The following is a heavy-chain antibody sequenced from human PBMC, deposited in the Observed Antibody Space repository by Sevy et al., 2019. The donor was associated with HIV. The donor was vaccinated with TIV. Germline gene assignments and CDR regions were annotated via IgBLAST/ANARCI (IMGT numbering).Heavy chain of an antibody. CDR2: IYTSGST. CDR3: ARVETNCSSTSCSYYFDY. D-gene: IGHD2-2*01. J-gene: IGHJ4*02. V-gene: IGHV4-4*07. Sequence: SETLSLTCTVSGGSISSYYWSWIRQPAGKGLEWIGRIYTSGSTNYNPTLESRVTMSVDTSKYHFSLKLSSVNAAETAVYYCARVETNCSSTSCSYYFDYWGQGTLVTVSS. CDR1: GGSISSYY.